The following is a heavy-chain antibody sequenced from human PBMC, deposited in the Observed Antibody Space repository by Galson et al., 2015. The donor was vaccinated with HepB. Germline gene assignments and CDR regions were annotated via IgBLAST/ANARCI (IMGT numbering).Heavy chain of an antibody. D-gene: IGHD5-12*01. V-gene: IGHV1-18*04. Sequence: SVKVSCKASGYTFTSYGIIWVRQAPGQGLEWMGWISGYNDDTNYAQKLQGRVTMTTDTSTNTAYMELRSLTSDDTAVYYCAGGIGYGGDYFDDWGQGTLVTVSS. J-gene: IGHJ4*01. CDR3: AGGIGYGGDYFDD. CDR1: GYTFTSYG. CDR2: ISGYNDDT.